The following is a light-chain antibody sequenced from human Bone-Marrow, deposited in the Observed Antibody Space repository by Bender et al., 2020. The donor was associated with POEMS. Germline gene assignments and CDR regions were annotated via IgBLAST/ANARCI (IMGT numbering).Light chain of an antibody. V-gene: IGLV2-14*02. CDR3: SSYAGSSSSVV. Sequence: QSALTQPASVSGSPGQSITISCIATSSDVGSYNLVSWYQHSPGKAPKLIIHEVTKRPSGVPDRFFGFKSGNTASLTVSGLQAEDEADYYCSSYAGSSSSVVFGGGTKLTVL. CDR1: SSDVGSYNL. J-gene: IGLJ2*01. CDR2: EVT.